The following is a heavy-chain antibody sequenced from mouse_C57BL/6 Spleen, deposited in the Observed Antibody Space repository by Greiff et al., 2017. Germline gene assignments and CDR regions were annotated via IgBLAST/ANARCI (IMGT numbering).Heavy chain of an antibody. D-gene: IGHD1-1*01. Sequence: EVHLVESGGGLVQPGGSLSLSCAASGFTFTDYYMSWVRQPPGKALEWLGFIRNKANGYTTEYSASVKGRFTISRANSQSILYLQMNALRAEDSATYYCARYYYGSSYAMDYWGQGTSVTVSS. CDR2: IRNKANGYTT. CDR3: ARYYYGSSYAMDY. V-gene: IGHV7-3*01. J-gene: IGHJ4*01. CDR1: GFTFTDYY.